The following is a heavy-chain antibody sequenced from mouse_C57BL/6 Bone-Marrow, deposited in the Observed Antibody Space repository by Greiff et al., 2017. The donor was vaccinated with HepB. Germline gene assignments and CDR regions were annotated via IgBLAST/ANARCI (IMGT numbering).Heavy chain of an antibody. D-gene: IGHD2-4*01. CDR1: GYTFTDYY. Sequence: VMLVESGAELVRPGASVKLSCKASGYTFTDYYINWVKQRPGQGLEWIARIYPGSGNTYYNEKFKGKATLTAEKSSSTAYMQLSSLTSEDSAVYFCARSGYDYDEGYWGQGTTLTVSS. J-gene: IGHJ2*01. CDR2: IYPGSGNT. CDR3: ARSGYDYDEGY. V-gene: IGHV1-76*01.